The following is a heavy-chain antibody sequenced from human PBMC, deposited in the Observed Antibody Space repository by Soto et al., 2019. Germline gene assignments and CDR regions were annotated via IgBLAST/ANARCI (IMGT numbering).Heavy chain of an antibody. Sequence: SETLSLTCTVSGGSISSSSYYWGWIRQPPGKGLEWIGSIYYSGSTYYNPSLKSRVTISVDTSKNQFSLKLSSVTAADTAVYYCARHVRKGGSGSYYIRVVAQLFDIWGQGTMVTVSS. V-gene: IGHV4-39*01. J-gene: IGHJ3*02. D-gene: IGHD3-10*01. CDR2: IYYSGST. CDR3: ARHVRKGGSGSYYIRVVAQLFDI. CDR1: GGSISSSSYY.